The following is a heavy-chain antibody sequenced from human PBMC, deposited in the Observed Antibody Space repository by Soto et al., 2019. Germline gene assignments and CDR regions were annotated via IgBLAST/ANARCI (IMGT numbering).Heavy chain of an antibody. Sequence: SETLSLTCTVYDGSFSDYYWNWIRQPPGKGLEWIGVINHSGSTYYNPSLQSRVTMSLDTSKNQFSLKLSSVTAADTAVYYCARGRDAHKSGYWGQGTLVTVS. V-gene: IGHV4-34*01. D-gene: IGHD1-26*01. CDR3: ARGRDAHKSGY. J-gene: IGHJ4*02. CDR2: INHSGST. CDR1: DGSFSDYY.